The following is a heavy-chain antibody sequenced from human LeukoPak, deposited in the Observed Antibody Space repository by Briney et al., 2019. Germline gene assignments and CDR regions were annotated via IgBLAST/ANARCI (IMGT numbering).Heavy chain of an antibody. V-gene: IGHV3-23*01. CDR2: ISGSGDNT. Sequence: GGSLRLSCAASGFTFSSYAMSWVRQAPGKGLEWVSGISGSGDNTYYADSVKGRFTISRDNSKNTLYLQVNSLGTEDTAAYYCAKGSYYDSSGSFYFDYWGQGTLVTVSS. CDR1: GFTFSSYA. D-gene: IGHD3-22*01. CDR3: AKGSYYDSSGSFYFDY. J-gene: IGHJ4*02.